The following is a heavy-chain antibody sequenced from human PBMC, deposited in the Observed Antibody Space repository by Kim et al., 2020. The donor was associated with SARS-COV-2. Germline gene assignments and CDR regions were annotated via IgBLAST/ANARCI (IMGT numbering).Heavy chain of an antibody. CDR3: ASTTGDDCYDRSGYYSD. Sequence: SVKVSCKASGGTFSSYAISWVRQAPGQGLEWMGGIIPIFGTANYAQKFQGRVTITADESTSTAYMELSSLRSEDTAVYYCASTTGDDCYDRSGYYSDWGQGALVTVSS. CDR2: IIPIFGTA. J-gene: IGHJ4*02. D-gene: IGHD3-22*01. V-gene: IGHV1-69*13. CDR1: GGTFSSYA.